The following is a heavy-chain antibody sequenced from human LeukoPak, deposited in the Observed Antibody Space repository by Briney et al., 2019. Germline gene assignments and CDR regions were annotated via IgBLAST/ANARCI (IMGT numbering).Heavy chain of an antibody. V-gene: IGHV4-59*12. Sequence: SETLSLTCTVSGGSISSSYWNWLRQPPGKGLEWIGYIYYSGGTNYNPSLKSRVTISIDTSKKQFSLKLSSVTAADTAVYYCARGGSGSMNPDYYYYMDVWGKGTTVTVSS. CDR2: IYYSGGT. J-gene: IGHJ6*03. D-gene: IGHD3-22*01. CDR3: ARGGSGSMNPDYYYYMDV. CDR1: GGSISSSY.